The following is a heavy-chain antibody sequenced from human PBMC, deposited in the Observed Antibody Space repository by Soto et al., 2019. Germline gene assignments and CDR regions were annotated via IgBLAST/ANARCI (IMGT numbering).Heavy chain of an antibody. CDR3: ATRDSGRFY. Sequence: QVQLQESGPGLVKPSGTLSLTCAVSGVSISSHDWWTWVRQPPGKGLEWIGESHESGNTNYNSSLESRVTISVDKSKNQFSLKLTSVTVADTAVYYCATRDSGRFYWGQGTLVIVSS. CDR2: SHESGNT. J-gene: IGHJ4*02. CDR1: GVSISSHDW. D-gene: IGHD5-12*01. V-gene: IGHV4-4*02.